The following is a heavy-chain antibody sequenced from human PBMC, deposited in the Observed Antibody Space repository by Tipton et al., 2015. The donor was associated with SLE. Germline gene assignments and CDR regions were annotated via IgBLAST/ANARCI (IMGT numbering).Heavy chain of an antibody. CDR2: IFGSGSA. CDR1: GGSISSGGYY. J-gene: IGHJ4*02. D-gene: IGHD3-22*01. V-gene: IGHV4-61*02. Sequence: TLSLTCTVSGGSISSGGYYWSWIRQPAGRGLEWIGRIFGSGSANYNPSLESRVTISVDTSKNLFFLKLTSVTAADTAVYYCARQPPYDQDFDYWGQGTLVTVSS. CDR3: ARQPPYDQDFDY.